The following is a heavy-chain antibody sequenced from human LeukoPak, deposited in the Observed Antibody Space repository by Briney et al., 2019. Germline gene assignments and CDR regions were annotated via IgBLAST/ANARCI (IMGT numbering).Heavy chain of an antibody. Sequence: GGSLILSCEASGFRFDDHGMSWVRQAPGKGLEWVSGINWNGGSTGYGDSVKGRFTISRDNAKNSLYLQMNSLRAEDTALYYCAGGDRNGWYFDYWGQGVLVTVSS. V-gene: IGHV3-20*04. CDR3: AGGDRNGWYFDY. CDR1: GFRFDDHG. CDR2: INWNGGST. D-gene: IGHD6-19*01. J-gene: IGHJ4*02.